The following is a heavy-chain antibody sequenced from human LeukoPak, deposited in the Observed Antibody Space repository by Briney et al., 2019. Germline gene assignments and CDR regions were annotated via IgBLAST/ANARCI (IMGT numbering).Heavy chain of an antibody. D-gene: IGHD6-13*01. CDR3: ARHMYSSSWYGGKGYYYYYYMDV. CDR2: IYYGGST. CDR1: GGSISSYY. J-gene: IGHJ6*03. V-gene: IGHV4-59*08. Sequence: SETLCLTCTVSGGSISSYYWSWIRQPPGKGLEWIGYIYYGGSTNYNPSLKSRVTISVDTSKNQFSLKLSSVTAADTAVYYCARHMYSSSWYGGKGYYYYYYMDVWGKGTTVIVSS.